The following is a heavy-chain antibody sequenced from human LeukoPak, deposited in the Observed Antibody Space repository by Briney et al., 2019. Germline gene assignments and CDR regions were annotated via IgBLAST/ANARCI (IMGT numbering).Heavy chain of an antibody. Sequence: GSLRLSCAASGFTFSSYAISWVRQAPGKGLEWVPTISGSGYSTYYADSVEGRFTFSRDNSKNTLYLQMNSLRAEDTAVYYCAKVTYGGNSNYFDYWGQGTLVTVSS. J-gene: IGHJ4*02. CDR1: GFTFSSYA. V-gene: IGHV3-23*01. CDR3: AKVTYGGNSNYFDY. D-gene: IGHD4-23*01. CDR2: ISGSGYST.